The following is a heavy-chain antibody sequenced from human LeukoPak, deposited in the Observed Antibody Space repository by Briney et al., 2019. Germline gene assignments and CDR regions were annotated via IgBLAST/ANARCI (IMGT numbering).Heavy chain of an antibody. CDR2: ISADSNTI. CDR1: GFTFSIYS. D-gene: IGHD1-1*01. J-gene: IGHJ4*02. CDR3: ARDPSGSGFAFDS. Sequence: GGSLRLSCAASGFTFSIYSMNWVRQAPGEGLEWLSYISADSNTIYYADSVKGRFTISRDNAKTSLYLQMNTLRDEDTAVYYCARDPSGSGFAFDSWGQGALVTVSS. V-gene: IGHV3-48*02.